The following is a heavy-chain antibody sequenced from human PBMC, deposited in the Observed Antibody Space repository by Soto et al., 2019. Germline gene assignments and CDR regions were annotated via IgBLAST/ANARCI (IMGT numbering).Heavy chain of an antibody. CDR2: VYYSGTT. D-gene: IGHD3-9*01. Sequence: PSETLSLTCTVSGGSINNYYWSWIRQSPGKGLEWIGYVYYSGTTNYNPTLKSRITILVDTSENQFSLKLTSVTAADTAVYYCARQTDDILTGNEALDIWGQGTVVTVSS. V-gene: IGHV4-59*08. CDR3: ARQTDDILTGNEALDI. J-gene: IGHJ3*02. CDR1: GGSINNYY.